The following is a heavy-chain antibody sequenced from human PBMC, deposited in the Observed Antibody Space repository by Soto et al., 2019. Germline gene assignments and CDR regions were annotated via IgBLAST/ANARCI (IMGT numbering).Heavy chain of an antibody. CDR2: ISGSDGST. V-gene: IGHV3-23*01. D-gene: IGHD1-26*01. Sequence: QPGGSLRLSCAASRFTFSCYAMGWVRQAPGKGLEWVSAISGSDGSTYYADSTKGRFTLSRDSSKNTLYLQMNSLRAEDTAVYYCAKDYVAVVATYFDYWGQGTLVTVSS. CDR3: AKDYVAVVATYFDY. CDR1: RFTFSCYA. J-gene: IGHJ4*02.